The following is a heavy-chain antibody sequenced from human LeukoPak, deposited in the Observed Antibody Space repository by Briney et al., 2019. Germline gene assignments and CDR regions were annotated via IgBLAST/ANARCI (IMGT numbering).Heavy chain of an antibody. D-gene: IGHD3-3*01. CDR1: GGSISSSSYY. CDR3: ARSKADITIFGVVTYYFDY. Sequence: SETLSLTCTVSGGSISSSSYYWGWIRQPPGKGLEWIGSIYYSGSTYYNPSLKSRVTISVDTSKNQFSLKLSSVTAADTAVYYCARSKADITIFGVVTYYFDYWGQGTLVTVSS. CDR2: IYYSGST. J-gene: IGHJ4*02. V-gene: IGHV4-39*07.